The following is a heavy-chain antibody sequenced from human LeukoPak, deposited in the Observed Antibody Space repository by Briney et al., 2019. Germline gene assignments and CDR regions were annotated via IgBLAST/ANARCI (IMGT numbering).Heavy chain of an antibody. CDR3: ARVGVPGIYYFDV. CDR1: GFTFTSYW. CDR2: ITGTSIHT. D-gene: IGHD6-13*01. V-gene: IGHV3-11*03. J-gene: IGHJ4*02. Sequence: GGSLRLSCAASGFTFTSYWMGWIRQAPGRGLEWVSYITGTSIHTDYADSVKGRFTISRDNAKNSLYLQMNSLRAEDTAVYYCARVGVPGIYYFDVWGQGSLVTVSS.